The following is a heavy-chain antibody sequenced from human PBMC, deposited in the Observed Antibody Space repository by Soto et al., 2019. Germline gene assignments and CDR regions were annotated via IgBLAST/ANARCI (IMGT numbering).Heavy chain of an antibody. CDR1: GYTFTSYG. D-gene: IGHD3-3*01. V-gene: IGHV1-18*01. J-gene: IGHJ4*02. CDR2: ISAYNGNT. Sequence: ASVKVSCKASGYTFTSYGISWVRQAPGQGLEWMGWISAYNGNTNYAQKLQGRVTMTTDTSTSTAYMELRSLRSDDTAVYYCARGAAKAWSGYSNFDYWGQGTLVTVSS. CDR3: ARGAAKAWSGYSNFDY.